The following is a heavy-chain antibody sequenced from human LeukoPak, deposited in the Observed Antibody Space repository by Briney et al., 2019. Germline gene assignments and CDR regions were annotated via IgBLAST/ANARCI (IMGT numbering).Heavy chain of an antibody. J-gene: IGHJ6*03. V-gene: IGHV4-38-2*02. CDR3: ARDQARVTGPSPGYYYYYMDV. CDR1: GYSISSGYY. Sequence: SETPSLTCTVSGYSISSGYYWGWIRQPPGKGLEWIASIYHSGSTYYNPSLKSRVTISVDTSKNQFSLKLSSVTAADTAVYYCARDQARVTGPSPGYYYYYMDVWGKGTTVTVSS. CDR2: IYHSGST. D-gene: IGHD1-7*01.